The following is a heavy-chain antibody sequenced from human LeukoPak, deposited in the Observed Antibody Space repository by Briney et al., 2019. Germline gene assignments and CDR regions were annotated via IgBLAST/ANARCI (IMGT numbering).Heavy chain of an antibody. CDR3: AKGSDYYGSVTSKKTD. CDR1: GFTFSSYA. J-gene: IGHJ4*02. V-gene: IGHV3-23*01. CDR2: ISGSGGTT. Sequence: PGGSLRLSCAASGFTFSSYAMNWVRQAPGKGLEWVSVISGSGGTTNYADSVKGRFTISRDNSKNTLYVQMTGLRAEDTAIYYCAKGSDYYGSVTSKKTDWGQGTLVTVSS. D-gene: IGHD3-10*01.